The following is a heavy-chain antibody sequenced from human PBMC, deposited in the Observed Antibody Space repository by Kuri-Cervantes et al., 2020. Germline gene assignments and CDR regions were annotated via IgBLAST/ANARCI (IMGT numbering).Heavy chain of an antibody. CDR3: ARELGYCSGGSCYSWFDP. CDR2: ISWNSGSI. J-gene: IGHJ5*02. CDR1: GFTFDDYA. D-gene: IGHD2-15*01. Sequence: GGSLRLSCAASGFTFDDYAMHWVRQAPGKGLEWVSGISWNSGSIGYADSVKGRFTISRDNAKNSLYLQMNSLRAEDTAVYYCARELGYCSGGSCYSWFDPWGQGTLVTVSS. V-gene: IGHV3-9*01.